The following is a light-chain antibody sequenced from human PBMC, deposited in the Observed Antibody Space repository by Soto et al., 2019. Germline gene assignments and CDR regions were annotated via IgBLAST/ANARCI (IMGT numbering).Light chain of an antibody. CDR3: QSYDSRLSGWV. CDR2: GNN. CDR1: SSNIGAGYD. V-gene: IGLV1-40*01. Sequence: QSVLTQPPSVSGAPGQRVTISCTGSSSNIGAGYDVHWYQQLPGTAPKLLIYGNNNRPSGVPDRFSGSKSGTSASLAITGLQAEDEADYYGQSYDSRLSGWVFGGGTKLTVL. J-gene: IGLJ3*02.